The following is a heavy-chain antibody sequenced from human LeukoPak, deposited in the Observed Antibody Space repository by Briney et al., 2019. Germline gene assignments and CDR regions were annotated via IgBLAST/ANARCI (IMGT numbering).Heavy chain of an antibody. Sequence: GGSLRLSCAASGFTFSSYSMNWVRQAPGKGLEWVSSISSSSCYIYYADSVKGRFTISRDNAKNSLYLQMNSLRAEDTAVYYCARVTRYCSGGSCSENDYWGQGTLVTVSS. CDR2: ISSSSCYI. V-gene: IGHV3-21*01. J-gene: IGHJ4*02. CDR3: ARVTRYCSGGSCSENDY. CDR1: GFTFSSYS. D-gene: IGHD2-15*01.